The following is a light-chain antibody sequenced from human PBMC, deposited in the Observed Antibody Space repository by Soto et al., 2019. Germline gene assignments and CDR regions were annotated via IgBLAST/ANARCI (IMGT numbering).Light chain of an antibody. CDR1: QSVSSKY. V-gene: IGKV3-20*01. J-gene: IGKJ3*01. CDR2: ATS. Sequence: DIVLTQSPGTLSLSPGERATLSCRASQSVSSKYLAWYQQKPGQPPRVLIYATSIRATGIPERFSGGGSGTDFTLTITRLESEDFAVYSCQQYGSSLFTFGPGTKVDFK. CDR3: QQYGSSLFT.